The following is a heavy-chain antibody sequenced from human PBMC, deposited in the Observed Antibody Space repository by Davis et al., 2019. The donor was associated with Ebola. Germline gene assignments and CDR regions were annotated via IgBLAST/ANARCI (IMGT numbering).Heavy chain of an antibody. CDR1: GYTFTSYD. CDR2: MNPNSGNT. J-gene: IGHJ3*02. D-gene: IGHD3-10*01. CDR3: ARAYDYGSGRGHRKWVDAFDI. Sequence: ASVKVSCQASGYTFTSYDINWVRQATGQGLEWMGWMNPNSGNTGYAQKFQGRVTMTRNTSISTAYMELSSLRSEDTAVYYCARAYDYGSGRGHRKWVDAFDIWGQGTMVTVSS. V-gene: IGHV1-8*01.